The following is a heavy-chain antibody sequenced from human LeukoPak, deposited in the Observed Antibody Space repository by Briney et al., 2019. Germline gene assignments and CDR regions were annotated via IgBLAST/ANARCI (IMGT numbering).Heavy chain of an antibody. CDR2: MNPNSGNT. V-gene: IGHV1-8*01. CDR3: ARANGRYYDFWSGPNWFDP. CDR1: GYTFTSYD. Sequence: GASVKVSCKASGYTFTSYDINWVRQATGQGLEWTGWMNPNSGNTGYAQKFQGRVTMTRNTSISTAYMELSSLRSEDTAVYYCARANGRYYDFWSGPNWFDPWGQGTLVTVSS. D-gene: IGHD3-3*01. J-gene: IGHJ5*02.